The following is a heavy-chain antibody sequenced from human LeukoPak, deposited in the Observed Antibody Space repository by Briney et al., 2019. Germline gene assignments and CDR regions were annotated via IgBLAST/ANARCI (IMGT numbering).Heavy chain of an antibody. J-gene: IGHJ4*02. CDR2: INAYNGGT. V-gene: IGHV1-3*01. CDR1: GYTFINYA. D-gene: IGHD6-19*01. CDR3: ARGSSSDWPLEY. Sequence: GASVKASCKASGYTFINYAIHWVRQAPGQRLEWMGWINAYNGGTEYSQKLQGRVTITKDTSASTAYMDLSTLRSEDTAVYYCARGSSSDWPLEYWGRGILVTVSS.